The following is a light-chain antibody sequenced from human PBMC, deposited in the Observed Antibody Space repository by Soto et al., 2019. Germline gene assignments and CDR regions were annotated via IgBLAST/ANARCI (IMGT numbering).Light chain of an antibody. CDR2: GVS. V-gene: IGKV3-20*01. Sequence: EIVLTQSPGTLSLSPRERATLSCRASQSVSSNYLAWYQHRPGQAPRLLIYGVSNRAPGIPDRFSGSGSGTHFTLTISRREPEDFAVYYCQQYAASPRTFGQGTQLEVK. CDR1: QSVSSNY. CDR3: QQYAASPRT. J-gene: IGKJ1*01.